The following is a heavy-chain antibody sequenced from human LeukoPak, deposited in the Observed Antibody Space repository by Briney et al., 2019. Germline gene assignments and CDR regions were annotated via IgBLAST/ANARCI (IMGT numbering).Heavy chain of an antibody. CDR1: GGSISSYY. CDR3: ARAPSSSGYNGAFDI. J-gene: IGHJ3*02. Sequence: SETLSLTCTVSGGSISSYYWSWIQQPAGKGLEWIGRIYTSGSTNYNPSLKSRVTMSVDTSKNQFSLKLSSVTAADTAVYYCARAPSSSGYNGAFDIWGQGKMVTVSS. V-gene: IGHV4-4*07. CDR2: IYTSGST. D-gene: IGHD6-13*01.